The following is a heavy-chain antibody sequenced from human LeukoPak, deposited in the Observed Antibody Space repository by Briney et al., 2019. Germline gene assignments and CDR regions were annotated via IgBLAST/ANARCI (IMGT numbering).Heavy chain of an antibody. CDR2: ISAYNGNT. V-gene: IGHV1-18*01. CDR1: GYTFTSYG. J-gene: IGHJ6*02. D-gene: IGHD2-15*01. CDR3: ARDHCSGGSCYFNYYYGMDV. Sequence: GASVKGSCKASGYTFTSYGISWVRQAPGQGLEWMGWISAYNGNTNYAQKLQGRVTMATDTSTSTAYMELRSLRSDDTAVYYCARDHCSGGSCYFNYYYGMDVWGQGTTVTVSS.